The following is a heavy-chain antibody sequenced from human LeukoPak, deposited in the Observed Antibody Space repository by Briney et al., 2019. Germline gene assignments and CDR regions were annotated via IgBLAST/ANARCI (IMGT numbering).Heavy chain of an antibody. J-gene: IGHJ4*02. Sequence: EASVKVSCKASGYTFTSYGISWVRQAPGQGLEWMGWISAYNGNTDYAQKLQGRVTMTTDTSTSTAYMELRSLRSDDTAVYYCAREVYGDRTPDYWGQGTLVTVSS. CDR1: GYTFTSYG. CDR3: AREVYGDRTPDY. D-gene: IGHD4-17*01. V-gene: IGHV1-18*01. CDR2: ISAYNGNT.